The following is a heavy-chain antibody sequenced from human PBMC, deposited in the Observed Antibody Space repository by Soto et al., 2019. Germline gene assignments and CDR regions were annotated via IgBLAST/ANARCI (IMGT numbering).Heavy chain of an antibody. CDR3: AIAAGRFGELFWFDP. V-gene: IGHV1-46*04. CDR1: GYTFPSYH. J-gene: IGHJ5*02. CDR2: INPRGFFT. Sequence: QVQLVQSGAEVKKPGASVKVSCKASGYTFPSYHIHWVRQAPGQRLEWVGMINPRGFFTTYAQKLRSRVSMTGDTSTSVVYMELTNLRSADTAMYYCAIAAGRFGELFWFDPWGQGTLVPVSS. D-gene: IGHD3-10*01.